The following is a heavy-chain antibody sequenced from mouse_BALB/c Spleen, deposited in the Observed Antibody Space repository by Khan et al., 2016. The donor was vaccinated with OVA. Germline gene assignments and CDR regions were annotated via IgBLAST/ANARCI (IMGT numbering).Heavy chain of an antibody. J-gene: IGHJ4*01. D-gene: IGHD1-1*01. V-gene: IGHV1S41*01. CDR2: IGPGSGNA. Sequence: DVVKPGASVKLSCKASGYTFTSYWINWIKQRPGQGLEWVGHIGPGSGNAYYNDIFKGKATLTVDTSSRIAYIQLSSLSSEDSAVYFCAGSDYYGRGLYAMDYWGQGTSVTVSS. CDR1: GYTFTSYW. CDR3: AGSDYYGRGLYAMDY.